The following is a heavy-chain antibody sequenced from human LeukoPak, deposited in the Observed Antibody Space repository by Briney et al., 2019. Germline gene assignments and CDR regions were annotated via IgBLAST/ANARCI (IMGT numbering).Heavy chain of an antibody. Sequence: GGSLRLSCAASGFTFSSCAMHWVRQAPGKGLEWVAVISYDGSNKYYADSVKGRFTISRDNSKNTLYLQMNSLRAEDTAVYYCARQSSSTSGPGGYFDYWGQGTQVTVSS. CDR1: GFTFSSCA. V-gene: IGHV3-30*14. J-gene: IGHJ4*02. CDR3: ARQSSSTSGPGGYFDY. D-gene: IGHD3-10*01. CDR2: ISYDGSNK.